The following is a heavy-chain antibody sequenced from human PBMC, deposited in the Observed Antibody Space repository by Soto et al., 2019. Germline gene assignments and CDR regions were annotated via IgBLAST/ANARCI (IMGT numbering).Heavy chain of an antibody. J-gene: IGHJ4*02. D-gene: IGHD4-17*01. Sequence: SETLSLTCAVSGYSISSGYYWGWIRQPPGKGLEWIGSIYHSGSTYYNPSLKSRVTISVDTSKNQFSLKLSSVTAADTAVYYCARGKVTTSADFDYWGQGTLVTSPQ. CDR2: IYHSGST. CDR1: GYSISSGYY. CDR3: ARGKVTTSADFDY. V-gene: IGHV4-38-2*01.